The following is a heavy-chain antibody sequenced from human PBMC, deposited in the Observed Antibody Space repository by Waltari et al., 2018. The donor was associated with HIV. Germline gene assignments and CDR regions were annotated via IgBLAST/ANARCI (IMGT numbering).Heavy chain of an antibody. CDR1: GFTFSSYW. CDR3: ARGGFYGSGSKVN. D-gene: IGHD3-10*01. Sequence: EVQLVESGGGLVQPGGSLRLSCAASGFTFSSYWMSWVRQAPGKGVEGVGNIKQDGSEKDEVDSGNGRFTISRDNAENSLYLQMNSLRAEDTAVYYCARGGFYGSGSKVNWGQGTLVTVSS. CDR2: IKQDGSEK. V-gene: IGHV3-7*04. J-gene: IGHJ4*02.